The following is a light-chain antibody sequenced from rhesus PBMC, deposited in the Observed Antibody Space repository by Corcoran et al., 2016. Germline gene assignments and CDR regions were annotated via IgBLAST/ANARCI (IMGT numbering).Light chain of an antibody. CDR1: QGISSY. CDR2: AAS. J-gene: IGKJ2*01. Sequence: DIQMTQSPSSLSASVGDTVTITCRASQGISSYLNWFQQKPGKAPKLLTYAASSLESGVPSRFSGSGSGTDFTLTISSLQPEDFAVYYCLQYNTYPYSFGQGTKVEIK. CDR3: LQYNTYPYS. V-gene: IGKV1-28*02.